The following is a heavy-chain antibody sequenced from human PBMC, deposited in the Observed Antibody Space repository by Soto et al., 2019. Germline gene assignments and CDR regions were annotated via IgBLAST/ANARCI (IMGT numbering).Heavy chain of an antibody. CDR1: GGSISSSSYY. CDR3: ARHLGGSKYSSGWYNDY. CDR2: IYYSGST. V-gene: IGHV4-39*01. Sequence: QLQLQVSGPGLVKPSETLSLTCTVSGGSISSSSYYWGWIRQPPGKGLEWIGSIYYSGSTYYNPSLKSRVSISVDTSKNQFSLKLSSVTAADTAVYYCARHLGGSKYSSGWYNDYWGQGTLVTVSS. D-gene: IGHD6-19*01. J-gene: IGHJ4*02.